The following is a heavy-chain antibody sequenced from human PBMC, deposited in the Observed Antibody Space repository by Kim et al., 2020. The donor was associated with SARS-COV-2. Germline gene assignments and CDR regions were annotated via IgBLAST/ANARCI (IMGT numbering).Heavy chain of an antibody. CDR1: GYTFSGYY. D-gene: IGHD1-26*01. V-gene: IGHV1-2*06. CDR3: ARVRGGSRTYYYYGMDV. Sequence: ASVKVSCKTSGYTFSGYYIHWVRQAPGQGFEWLGRINPNTGGTNNTQKFQGRVTMTWDTSITTAYMELTSLRSDDTAVYFCARVRGGSRTYYYYGMDVWGQGTTVTVSS. J-gene: IGHJ6*02. CDR2: INPNTGGT.